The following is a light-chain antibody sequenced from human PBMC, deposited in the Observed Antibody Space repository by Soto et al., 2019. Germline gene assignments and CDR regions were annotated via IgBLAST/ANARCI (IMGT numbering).Light chain of an antibody. CDR2: EVN. CDR3: SSYAGSSNV. CDR1: SSDVGGYNY. Sequence: QSALTQPASVSGSPGQSVAISCTGTSSDVGGYNYVSWYQQHPGKAPKLMIYEVNKRPSGVPDRFSGSKSGNTASLTVSGLQAEDEADYYCSSYAGSSNVFGTGTNLTVL. J-gene: IGLJ1*01. V-gene: IGLV2-8*01.